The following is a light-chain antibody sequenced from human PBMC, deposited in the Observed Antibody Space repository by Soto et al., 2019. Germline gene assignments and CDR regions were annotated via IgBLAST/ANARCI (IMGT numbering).Light chain of an antibody. CDR3: QQYGSSPPDT. CDR2: GAS. CDR1: QTINSNF. Sequence: EIVLTQSPVSLSLSPGERATLSCRASQTINSNFLAWFQQKPGLAPRLLIYGASRRASGIPDRFSGSVSGTDFALTISRLEPEDFAVYFCQQYGSSPPDTFGQGTKLEIK. J-gene: IGKJ2*01. V-gene: IGKV3-20*01.